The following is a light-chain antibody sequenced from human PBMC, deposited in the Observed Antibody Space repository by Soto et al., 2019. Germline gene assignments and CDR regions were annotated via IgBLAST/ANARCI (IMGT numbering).Light chain of an antibody. J-gene: IGKJ2*01. CDR1: QSVSSY. V-gene: IGKV3-11*01. CDR3: QHPYT. CDR2: DAS. Sequence: EIVLTQSPATLSLSPGERATLSCRASQSVSSYLAWYQQKPGQAPRLLIYDASNRATGIPARFSGSGSWTDCTLTISSREPEDCAVYYCQHPYTFGQGTQLEIK.